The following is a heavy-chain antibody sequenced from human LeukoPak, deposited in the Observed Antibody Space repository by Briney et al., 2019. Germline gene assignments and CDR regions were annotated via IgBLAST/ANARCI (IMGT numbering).Heavy chain of an antibody. J-gene: IGHJ4*02. V-gene: IGHV1-8*01. Sequence: ASVTVSFTASGYTFTIYDINWVRQAPGQGMEWMGWMNTNSCNTGYAQKFQGRVTMTRNTSISTAYMELSSLRSEDTAVYYCARGVRGFRFLEWLPPYYFDYWGQGTLVTVSS. CDR3: ARGVRGFRFLEWLPPYYFDY. D-gene: IGHD3-3*01. CDR1: GYTFTIYD. CDR2: MNTNSCNT.